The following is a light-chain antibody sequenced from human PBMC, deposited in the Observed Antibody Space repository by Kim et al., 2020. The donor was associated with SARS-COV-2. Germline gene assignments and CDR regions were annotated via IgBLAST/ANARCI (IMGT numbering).Light chain of an antibody. J-gene: IGLJ2*01. V-gene: IGLV3-21*04. CDR3: QVWDTNSDHVV. CDR1: KIASKG. Sequence: APGKAASITWGGNKIASKGVHWYQQKPGQAPVLVIYYDTDRPSGIPERFSGSNSGNTATLTVSRVEAGDEADYYCQVWDTNSDHVVFGGGTQLTVL. CDR2: YDT.